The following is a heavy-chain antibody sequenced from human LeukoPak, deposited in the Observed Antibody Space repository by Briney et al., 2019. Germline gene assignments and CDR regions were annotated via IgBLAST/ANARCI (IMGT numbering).Heavy chain of an antibody. D-gene: IGHD6-13*01. V-gene: IGHV3-7*01. CDR2: IKQDGSEK. CDR3: ARIPAGIATRKGKLYYYYYYMDV. CDR1: GFTFSSYW. Sequence: GGSPRFSCAASGFTFSSYWMSWVRQAPGKGLEWVANIKQDGSEKYYVDSMKGRFTISRDNAKNSPYLQMNSLRAEDTAVYYCARIPAGIATRKGKLYYYYYYMDVWGKGTTVTVSS. J-gene: IGHJ6*03.